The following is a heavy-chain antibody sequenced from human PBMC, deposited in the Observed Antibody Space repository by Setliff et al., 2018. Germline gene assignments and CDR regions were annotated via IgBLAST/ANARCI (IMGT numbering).Heavy chain of an antibody. V-gene: IGHV3-11*06. J-gene: IGHJ1*01. CDR1: GFTFSDFY. CDR3: ARDRDDGSSFAEYFQH. D-gene: IGHD6-6*01. CDR2: INGDGSIT. Sequence: GGSLRLSCAASGFTFSDFYMSWIRQTPGKGLEWVSYINGDGSITSYADSVRGRFTISRDSSKNTLYLQMNSLRAEDTAVYYCARDRDDGSSFAEYFQHWGQGTLVTVSS.